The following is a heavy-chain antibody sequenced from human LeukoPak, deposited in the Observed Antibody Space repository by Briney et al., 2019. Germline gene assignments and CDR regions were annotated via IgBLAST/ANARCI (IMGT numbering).Heavy chain of an antibody. Sequence: SVKVSCKASGGTFSSYAISWVRQAPGQGLEWMGGIIPIFGTANYAQKFQGRVTMTTDTSTSTAYMELRSLRSDDTAVYYCARGRGAFDIWGQGTMVTVSS. D-gene: IGHD3-10*01. V-gene: IGHV1-69*05. CDR2: IIPIFGTA. CDR3: ARGRGAFDI. J-gene: IGHJ3*02. CDR1: GGTFSSYA.